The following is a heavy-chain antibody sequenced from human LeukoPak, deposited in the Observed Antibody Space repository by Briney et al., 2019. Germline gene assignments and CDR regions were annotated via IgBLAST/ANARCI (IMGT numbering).Heavy chain of an antibody. Sequence: GSLRLSCATSGFSFSSYAMSWVRQAPGKGLEWVSAMSSSDDGRYYAASVRGRFTISRDTSRSTLYLQMNSLRAEDAAVYYCTRHRYGDSGGDFDYWGQGTLVTVSS. J-gene: IGHJ4*02. V-gene: IGHV3-23*01. CDR3: TRHRYGDSGGDFDY. CDR2: MSSSDDGR. CDR1: GFSFSSYA. D-gene: IGHD2-21*02.